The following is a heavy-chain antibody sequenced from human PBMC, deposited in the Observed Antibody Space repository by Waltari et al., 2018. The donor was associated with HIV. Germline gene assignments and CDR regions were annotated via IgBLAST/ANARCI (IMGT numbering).Heavy chain of an antibody. D-gene: IGHD2-15*01. J-gene: IGHJ4*02. CDR2: INHSGST. CDR3: AGCAFGGSCSFDY. CDR1: GGSFSGYY. V-gene: IGHV4-34*01. Sequence: QVQLQQWGAGLLKPSETLSLTCAVYGGSFSGYYWSWIRQPPGKGLEWIGEINHSGSTNYNPSLKSRVTISVDTSKNQFSLKLSSVTAADTAVYYCAGCAFGGSCSFDYWGQGTLVTVSS.